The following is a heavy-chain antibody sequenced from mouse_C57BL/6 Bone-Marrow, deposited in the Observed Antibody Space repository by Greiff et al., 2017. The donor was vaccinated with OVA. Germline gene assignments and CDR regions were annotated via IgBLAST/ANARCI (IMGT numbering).Heavy chain of an antibody. CDR2: IYPRSGNT. Sequence: QVQLQQSGAELARPGASVTLSCKASGYTFTSYGLSWVKQRTGQGLEWIGEIYPRSGNTYYNAKFKGKATLTADKSSSPAYMELRSLTSEDSAVYVCARAEEACDYWGQGTTLTVSS. CDR1: GYTFTSYG. V-gene: IGHV1-81*01. J-gene: IGHJ2*01. CDR3: ARAEEACDY.